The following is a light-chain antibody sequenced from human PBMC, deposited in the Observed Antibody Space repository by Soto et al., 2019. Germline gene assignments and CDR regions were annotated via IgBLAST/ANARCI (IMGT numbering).Light chain of an antibody. CDR2: AAS. J-gene: IGKJ4*01. Sequence: EIVLTQSPATLSLSPGEGATLSCRASQSVSTSLVWYQQKPGQAPRLLIYAASNRATGIPARFSGSGSGTDFTLIISSLEPEDFAVYYCQQRSNWPLTFGGGTKVVIK. CDR1: QSVSTS. V-gene: IGKV3-11*01. CDR3: QQRSNWPLT.